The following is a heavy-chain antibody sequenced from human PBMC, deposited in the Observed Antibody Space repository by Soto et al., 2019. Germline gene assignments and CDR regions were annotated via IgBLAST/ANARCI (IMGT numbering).Heavy chain of an antibody. V-gene: IGHV2-70*11. Sequence: SGPTLVDPTQTLTLTCTFSGFSLSTSGMCVSWIRQPPGKALEWLARIDWDDDKYYSTSLKTRLTISKDTSKNQVVLTMTNMDPVDTATYYCARIPGNYDFWSGPFDYWGQGTLVTVSS. CDR3: ARIPGNYDFWSGPFDY. CDR2: IDWDDDK. CDR1: GFSLSTSGMC. D-gene: IGHD3-3*01. J-gene: IGHJ4*02.